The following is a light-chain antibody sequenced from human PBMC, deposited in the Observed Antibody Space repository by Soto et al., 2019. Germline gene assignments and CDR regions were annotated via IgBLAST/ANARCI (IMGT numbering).Light chain of an antibody. J-gene: IGKJ2*01. CDR3: HQRSKWPGT. CDR1: QSVANY. V-gene: IGKV3-11*01. Sequence: EVVLTQSPATLSLSPGERATLSCRASQSVANYLAWYQHKPGQAPRLLIYDAYKRATGIPARFSGSGSGTDFTLTISSLEPEDFAVYYCHQRSKWPGTFGQGTKLEIK. CDR2: DAY.